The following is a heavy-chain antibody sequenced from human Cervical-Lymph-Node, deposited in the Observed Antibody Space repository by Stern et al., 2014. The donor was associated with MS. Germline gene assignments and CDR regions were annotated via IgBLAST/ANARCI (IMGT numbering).Heavy chain of an antibody. V-gene: IGHV3-30*18. Sequence: VQLVESGGGVALPGRSLRVSCAASGFRFSDYGMHWVRQGPGKGLEWVAVISNDGNNKYYADSVKGRFTISRDNSKNTLNLQMNSLRDEDTAMYYCAKDPGSSWSLFENWGQGIPVTVSS. CDR3: AKDPGSSWSLFEN. D-gene: IGHD6-13*01. CDR2: ISNDGNNK. CDR1: GFRFSDYG. J-gene: IGHJ4*02.